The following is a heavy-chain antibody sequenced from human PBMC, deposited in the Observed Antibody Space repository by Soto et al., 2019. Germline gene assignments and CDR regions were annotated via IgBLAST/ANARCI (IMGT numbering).Heavy chain of an antibody. CDR2: ISSYNGDT. D-gene: IGHD5-12*01. CDR3: AREGVAPYYYYGMDV. CDR1: RYTFTRSG. V-gene: IGHV1-18*01. Sequence: QVQLVQSGAEVKEPGASVKVSCKASRYTFTRSGISWVRQAPGQGREWMGWISSYNGDTNYAQTFQGRVTMTTDTSTSTAYMELRSLRSDDKAVYYCAREGVAPYYYYGMDVWGQGTPVTVSS. J-gene: IGHJ6*02.